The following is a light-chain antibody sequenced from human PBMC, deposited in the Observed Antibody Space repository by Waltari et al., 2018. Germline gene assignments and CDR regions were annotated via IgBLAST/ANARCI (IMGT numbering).Light chain of an antibody. Sequence: QSALTQPASVSGSPGQSITISCTGTSSDVGFYDFVSWFQQHPGKAPKVMIYKANNRPSGVSHRFSGAKSANTASLTISGLQAEDEADYYCSSYTRRSYWVFGGGTQLTVL. CDR1: SSDVGFYDF. CDR2: KAN. V-gene: IGLV2-14*01. CDR3: SSYTRRSYWV. J-gene: IGLJ3*02.